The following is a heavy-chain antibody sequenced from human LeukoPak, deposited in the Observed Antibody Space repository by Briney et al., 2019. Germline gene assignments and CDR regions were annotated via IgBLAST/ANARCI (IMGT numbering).Heavy chain of an antibody. D-gene: IGHD3-22*01. Sequence: SETLSLTGAAYGGCFSGYYWSWIRQPPGKGLEWSGEINHSGSTNYNPSLKSRVTISVATSENQFSLKLSSVTAADTAVYYCARTTMIVVVGSDDAFDIWGQGTMVTVSS. CDR1: GGCFSGYY. CDR2: INHSGST. CDR3: ARTTMIVVVGSDDAFDI. V-gene: IGHV4-34*01. J-gene: IGHJ3*02.